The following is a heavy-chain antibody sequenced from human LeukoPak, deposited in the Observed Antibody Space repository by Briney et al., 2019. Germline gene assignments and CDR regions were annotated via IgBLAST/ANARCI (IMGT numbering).Heavy chain of an antibody. J-gene: IGHJ4*02. Sequence: GGSLRLSCAASGFTFSNYSMSWVRQAPGKGLEWVSTISGTGGTTYYADSVKGRFTISRDNSKNTLFLQFNSLRADDTAVYYCAKNDTAMALGYWGQGTLVTVSS. CDR1: GFTFSNYS. D-gene: IGHD5-18*01. CDR2: ISGTGGTT. V-gene: IGHV3-23*01. CDR3: AKNDTAMALGY.